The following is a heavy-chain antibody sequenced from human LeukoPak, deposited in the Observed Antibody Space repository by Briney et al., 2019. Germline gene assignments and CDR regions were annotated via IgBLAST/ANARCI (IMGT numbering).Heavy chain of an antibody. CDR1: GGTFSSYA. V-gene: IGHV1-69*05. J-gene: IGHJ5*02. CDR2: IIPIFGTA. CDR3: ARVGMVTRWFDP. Sequence: SVKVSCKASGGTFSSYAISGVRQAPGQGLEWMGGIIPIFGTANYAQKFQGRVTITTDESTSTAYMELSSLRSEDTAVYYCARVGMVTRWFDPWGQGTLVTVSS. D-gene: IGHD5-18*01.